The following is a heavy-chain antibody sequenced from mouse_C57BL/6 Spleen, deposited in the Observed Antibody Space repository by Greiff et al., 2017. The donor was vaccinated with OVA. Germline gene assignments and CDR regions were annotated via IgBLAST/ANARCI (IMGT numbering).Heavy chain of an antibody. Sequence: EVQLQESGPGLVKPSQSLSLTCSVTGYSITSGYYWNWIRQFPGNKLEWMGYISYDGSNNYNPSLKNRISITRDTSKNQFFLKLNSVTTEDTATYYCARDRDYYGSSKFAYWGQGTLVTVSA. CDR2: ISYDGSN. CDR3: ARDRDYYGSSKFAY. V-gene: IGHV3-6*01. CDR1: GYSITSGYY. D-gene: IGHD1-1*01. J-gene: IGHJ3*01.